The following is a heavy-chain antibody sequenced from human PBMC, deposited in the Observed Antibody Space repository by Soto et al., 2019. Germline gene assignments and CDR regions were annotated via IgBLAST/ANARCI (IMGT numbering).Heavy chain of an antibody. CDR1: GYTFTTYG. J-gene: IGHJ4*02. V-gene: IGHV1-18*01. Sequence: QVHLVQSGAEVKKPGASVKVSCKGSGYTFTTYGITWVRQAPGQGLEWMGWISAHNGNTNYAQKLQGRVTVTRDTSKSPAYKELRRLRSDDPAVYYCARGRYGDYWGQGALVTVSS. CDR2: ISAHNGNT. D-gene: IGHD1-1*01. CDR3: ARGRYGDY.